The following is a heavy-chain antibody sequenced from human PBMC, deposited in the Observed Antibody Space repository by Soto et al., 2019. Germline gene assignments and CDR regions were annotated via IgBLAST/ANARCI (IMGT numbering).Heavy chain of an antibody. J-gene: IGHJ4*02. V-gene: IGHV1-2*02. CDR2: IYPDSGGT. CDR1: GYTFSGFY. D-gene: IGHD2-8*01. CDR3: RVTGVSEVDY. Sequence: QVQLVQSGAEVKKPGASVKVSCRTSGYTFSGFYIHWVRQAPGQGLESMGWIYPDSGGTDYAQKFQGRVTMPRDTSISTAYMELSRLRSDDTAVYYCRVTGVSEVDYWGTGTLVTVSS.